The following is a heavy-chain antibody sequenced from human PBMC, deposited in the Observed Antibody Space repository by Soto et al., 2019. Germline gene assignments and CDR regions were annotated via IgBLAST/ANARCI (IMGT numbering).Heavy chain of an antibody. CDR1: GATLISSHW. Sequence: PSETLSVTCAVSGATLISSHWWTWVRPPPGKGLEWIGEIYHSGSTNYNPSLKSRVTISVDTSRNQFSLNLSSGTAADTAVYYCASSGGGEDYWGQGILVTVSS. J-gene: IGHJ4*02. CDR2: IYHSGST. V-gene: IGHV4-4*02. CDR3: ASSGGGEDY. D-gene: IGHD3-16*01.